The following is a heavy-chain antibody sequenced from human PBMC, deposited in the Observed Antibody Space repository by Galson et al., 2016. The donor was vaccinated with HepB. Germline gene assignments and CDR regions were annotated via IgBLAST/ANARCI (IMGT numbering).Heavy chain of an antibody. CDR3: ARAVMLGRGMDV. Sequence: CAIFGDSVYNNGAAWVWIRQSPSRGLEWPGRTFYRSTWENHYAGSVINRITISPDTSRNQFSLHLHSLTPEDTAVYYCARAVMLGRGMDVWGQGTTVTVSS. J-gene: IGHJ6*02. D-gene: IGHD3-10*01. CDR1: GDSVYNNGAA. CDR2: TFYRSTWEN. V-gene: IGHV6-1*01.